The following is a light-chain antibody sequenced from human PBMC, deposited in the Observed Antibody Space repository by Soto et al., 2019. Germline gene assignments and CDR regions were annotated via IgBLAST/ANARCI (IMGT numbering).Light chain of an antibody. CDR3: QQYGRSPSK. CDR2: GAS. V-gene: IGKV3-20*01. Sequence: EIVSTQSPGTLSLSPGERATLSCRASQSVSSSYLAWYQQKPGQAPRLLIYGASSRATGIPDRFSGSGSGTDFTLTISRLEPEDFAVYYCQQYGRSPSKFGQGTKVDIK. CDR1: QSVSSSY. J-gene: IGKJ1*01.